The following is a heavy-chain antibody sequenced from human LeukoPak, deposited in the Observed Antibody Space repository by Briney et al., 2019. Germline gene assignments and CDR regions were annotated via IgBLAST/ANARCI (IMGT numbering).Heavy chain of an antibody. CDR1: GYTFTSYY. D-gene: IGHD2-21*01. Sequence: GASVKVSCKASGYTFTSYYIHWVRQAPGQGLEWMGIISPSGGSTSYTQKFQGRVTMTRDTSTGTVYMDLSSLRSEDTAVYYCAREGDMASVDYWGQGTLVTVSS. J-gene: IGHJ4*02. V-gene: IGHV1-46*01. CDR2: ISPSGGST. CDR3: AREGDMASVDY.